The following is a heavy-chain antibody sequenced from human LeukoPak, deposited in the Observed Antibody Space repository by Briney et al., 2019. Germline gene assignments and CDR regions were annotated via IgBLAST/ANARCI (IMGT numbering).Heavy chain of an antibody. Sequence: PGGSLRLSCAASGFTFSSYAMHWVRQAPGKGLEWVAVISYDGSNKYYADSVKGRFTISRDNSKNTLYLQMNSLRAEDTAVYYCARGTIRFLEWLYYSYWGQGTLVTVSS. CDR2: ISYDGSNK. CDR1: GFTFSSYA. D-gene: IGHD3-3*01. J-gene: IGHJ4*02. CDR3: ARGTIRFLEWLYYSY. V-gene: IGHV3-30-3*01.